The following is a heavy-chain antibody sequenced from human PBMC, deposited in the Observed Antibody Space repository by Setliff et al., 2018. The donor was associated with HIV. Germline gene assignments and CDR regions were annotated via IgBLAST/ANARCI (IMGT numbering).Heavy chain of an antibody. J-gene: IGHJ4*02. CDR1: GFTFSSHA. V-gene: IGHV3-23*01. CDR2: ISGSGIST. CDR3: AKDLVYYDSSGDLDY. Sequence: GGSLRLSCAASGFTFSSHAMTWVRQAPGQGLEWVSIISGSGISTYYADSVKGRFTISRDNSKNTLYLQMNSLRAEDTAVYYCAKDLVYYDSSGDLDYWGQGTLVTVSS. D-gene: IGHD3-22*01.